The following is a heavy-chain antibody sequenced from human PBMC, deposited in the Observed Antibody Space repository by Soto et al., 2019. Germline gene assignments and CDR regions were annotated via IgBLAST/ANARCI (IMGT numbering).Heavy chain of an antibody. D-gene: IGHD3-22*01. Sequence: ASVKVSCKASGYTFTSYYMHWVRQAPGQGLEWMGIINPSGGSTSYAQKFQGRVTMTRDTSTSTVYMELSSLRSEDTAVYYCARGTRAYYYDSSGYYDNWFDPWGQGTLVTVS. V-gene: IGHV1-46*01. CDR1: GYTFTSYY. J-gene: IGHJ5*02. CDR2: INPSGGST. CDR3: ARGTRAYYYDSSGYYDNWFDP.